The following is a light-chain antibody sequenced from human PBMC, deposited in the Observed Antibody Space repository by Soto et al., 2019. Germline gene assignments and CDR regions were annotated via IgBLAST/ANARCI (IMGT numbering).Light chain of an antibody. CDR1: QSVSSN. Sequence: IVMTQSPATLSVSPWERATLSCRASQSVSSNLAWYQQKPGQAPRLLIYGASTRATGIPARFSGSGSGTDFTLTISRLEPEDFAVFYCHQYGSSPQTFGQGTKVDIK. V-gene: IGKV3-15*01. J-gene: IGKJ1*01. CDR3: HQYGSSPQT. CDR2: GAS.